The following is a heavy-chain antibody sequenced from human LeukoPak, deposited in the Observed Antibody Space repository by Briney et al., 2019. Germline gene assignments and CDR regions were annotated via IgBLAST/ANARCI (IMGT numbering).Heavy chain of an antibody. V-gene: IGHV5-51*01. J-gene: IGHJ3*02. CDR2: IYPGDSDT. CDR3: ARQIKPAATLQPDAFDI. CDR1: GYSFTSYW. Sequence: GESLKISCKGSGYSFTSYWIGWVRQMPGKGLEWMGIIYPGDSDTRYSPSFQGQVTISADKSISTAYLQWSSLKASDTAMYYCARQIKPAATLQPDAFDIWGQGTMVTVSS. D-gene: IGHD2-2*01.